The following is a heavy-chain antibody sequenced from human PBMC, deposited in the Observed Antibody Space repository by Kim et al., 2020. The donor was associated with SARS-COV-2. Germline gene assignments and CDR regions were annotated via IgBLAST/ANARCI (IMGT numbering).Heavy chain of an antibody. CDR1: GFTFSNYS. CDR2: ISSSSSYI. J-gene: IGHJ4*02. Sequence: GGSLRLSCAASGFTFSNYSMNWVRQVPGKGLEWVSSISSSSSYIYYADSVKGRFTISRDNAKNSLYLQMSSLRAEDTAVYYCARDRFFRKTYYFGYWGQGTLVTVSS. D-gene: IGHD3-3*01. CDR3: ARDRFFRKTYYFGY. V-gene: IGHV3-21*06.